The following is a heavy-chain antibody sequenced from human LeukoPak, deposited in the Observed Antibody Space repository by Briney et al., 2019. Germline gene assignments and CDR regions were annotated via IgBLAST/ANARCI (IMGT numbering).Heavy chain of an antibody. CDR3: ARGMYYYGSGRPVFYFDY. CDR2: IYSGGST. J-gene: IGHJ4*02. CDR1: GFTFSSNY. V-gene: IGHV3-53*01. Sequence: GGSLRLSCAASGFTFSSNYMSWVRQAPGKGLEGVSVIYSGGSTYYSDSVKGRFTISRDNSKNTLYLQMNSLRAEDTAVYYCARGMYYYGSGRPVFYFDYWGQGTLVTVSS. D-gene: IGHD3-10*01.